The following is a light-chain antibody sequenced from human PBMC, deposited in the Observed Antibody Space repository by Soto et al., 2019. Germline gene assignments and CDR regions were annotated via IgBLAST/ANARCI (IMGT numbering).Light chain of an antibody. CDR3: QQCYRYSYT. J-gene: IGKJ2*01. Sequence: DIQMTQSPSTLSASIGDRVTITCRASQSVDSWLAWYQQKPGKAPNLLICKESSLENGVPSRFSGNRSGTEFPRTISSLQPDAFATYYFQQCYRYSYTFGQWTKLEVK. V-gene: IGKV1-5*03. CDR1: QSVDSW. CDR2: KES.